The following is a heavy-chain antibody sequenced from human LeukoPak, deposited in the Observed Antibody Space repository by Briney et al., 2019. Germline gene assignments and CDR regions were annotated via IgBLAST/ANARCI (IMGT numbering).Heavy chain of an antibody. CDR2: ISSSGSTI. Sequence: GGSLRLSCAASGFTFSDYYMSWIRQAPGKGLEWVSYISSSGSTIYYADSVKGRFTISRDNSKNTLYLQMNSLRAEDTAVYYCAKARGYCSSTSCYGSLDYWGQGTLVTVSS. J-gene: IGHJ4*02. V-gene: IGHV3-11*01. CDR3: AKARGYCSSTSCYGSLDY. CDR1: GFTFSDYY. D-gene: IGHD2-2*01.